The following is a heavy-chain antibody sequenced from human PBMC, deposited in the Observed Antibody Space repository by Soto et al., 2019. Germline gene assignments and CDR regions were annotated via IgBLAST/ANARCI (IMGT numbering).Heavy chain of an antibody. CDR1: GGSISSRGYY. Sequence: QLQLQESGPGLVKPSETLSLTSTVSGGSISSRGYYWGWIRQPPGKGLEWIGTIYYSGSTYYNPSLKSRVTISVDTSKNQFSLKLSSVTAADTAVYYCATSNWFDPWGQGTLVTVSS. V-gene: IGHV4-39*01. CDR3: ATSNWFDP. J-gene: IGHJ5*02. CDR2: IYYSGST.